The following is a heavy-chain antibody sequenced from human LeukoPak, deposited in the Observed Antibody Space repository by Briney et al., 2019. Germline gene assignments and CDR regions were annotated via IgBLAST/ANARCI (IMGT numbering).Heavy chain of an antibody. CDR3: ARQADTAMLIWSFTDY. V-gene: IGHV3-48*03. J-gene: IGHJ4*02. CDR1: GFTFSAFE. D-gene: IGHD5-18*01. CDR2: ISYSGSLL. Sequence: GGSLRLSCAASGFTFSAFEMSWVRQAPGKRLEWISYISYSGSLLFYADSVEGRFTISRDNAKNSLYLQMNSLRAEDTALYYCARQADTAMLIWSFTDYWGQGTLVTVSS.